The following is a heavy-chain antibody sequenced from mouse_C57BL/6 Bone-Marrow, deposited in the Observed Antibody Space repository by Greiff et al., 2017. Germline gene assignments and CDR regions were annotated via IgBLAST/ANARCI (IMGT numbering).Heavy chain of an antibody. D-gene: IGHD2-3*01. CDR1: GYTFTDYN. V-gene: IGHV1-18*01. CDR3: ARICDGYWYYAMDY. Sequence: EVQLQESGPELVKPGASVKIPCKASGYTFTDYNMDWVKQSHGKSLEWIGDINPNNGGTIYNQKFKGKATLTVDKSSSTAYMELRSLTSEDTAVYYCARICDGYWYYAMDYWGQGTSVTVSS. J-gene: IGHJ4*01. CDR2: INPNNGGT.